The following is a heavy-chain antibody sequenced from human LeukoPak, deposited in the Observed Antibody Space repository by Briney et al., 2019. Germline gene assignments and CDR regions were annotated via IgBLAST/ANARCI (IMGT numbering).Heavy chain of an antibody. J-gene: IGHJ4*02. D-gene: IGHD4-17*01. CDR2: INSSGSTI. CDR1: GFTCSDYY. V-gene: IGHV3-11*04. CDR3: ERTPDLTVTTVGFDY. Sequence: GGSLRLSGAASGFTCSDYYMSWLRHAPGKGLEWVSYINSSGSTISYADSVKGRFTISRYNAKISLYLEMNSLRAEDTAVYYCERTPDLTVTTVGFDYWGQGTLVTVSS.